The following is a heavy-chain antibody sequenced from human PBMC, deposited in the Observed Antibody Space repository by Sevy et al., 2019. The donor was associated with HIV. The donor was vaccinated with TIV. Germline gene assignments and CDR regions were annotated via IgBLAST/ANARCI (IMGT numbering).Heavy chain of an antibody. Sequence: GGCLRLSCAISGFTVNDKYIIWVRQAPGKGLECVSVIFSSGSTYYADSAKGRFTISRDNSKNTVDLQMNSVRAEDTAVYYCVSLFLSYRSGWSYFDYWGQGTLVTVSS. J-gene: IGHJ4*02. V-gene: IGHV3-66*02. CDR2: IFSSGST. D-gene: IGHD6-19*01. CDR3: VSLFLSYRSGWSYFDY. CDR1: GFTVNDKY.